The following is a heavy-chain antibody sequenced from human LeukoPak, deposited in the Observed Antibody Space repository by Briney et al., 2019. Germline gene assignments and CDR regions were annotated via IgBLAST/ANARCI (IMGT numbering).Heavy chain of an antibody. CDR1: GFTFSDYY. J-gene: IGHJ3*02. V-gene: IGHV3-11*01. D-gene: IGHD3-3*01. CDR3: ARGDDFWSGFDAFDI. CDR2: ISSSGSTI. Sequence: PGGSLRLSCAASGFTFSDYYMSWLRQAPGKGLGWVSYISSSGSTIYYADSVKGRFTISRDDAKNSLYLQMNSLRAEDTAVYYCARGDDFWSGFDAFDIWGQGTMVTVSS.